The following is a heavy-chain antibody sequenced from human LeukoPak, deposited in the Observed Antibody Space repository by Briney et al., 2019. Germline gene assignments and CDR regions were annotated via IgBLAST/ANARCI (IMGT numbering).Heavy chain of an antibody. D-gene: IGHD3-3*01. CDR3: ARGPYYDFWSGPSGHNWFDP. V-gene: IGHV1-24*01. CDR1: GYTLTELS. J-gene: IGHJ5*02. CDR2: FDPEDGET. Sequence: VASVKVSCKVSGYTLTELSMHWVRQAPGKGLEWMGGFDPEDGETIYAQKFQGRVTITADESTSTAYMELSSLRSEDTAVYYCARGPYYDFWSGPSGHNWFDPWGQGTLVTVSS.